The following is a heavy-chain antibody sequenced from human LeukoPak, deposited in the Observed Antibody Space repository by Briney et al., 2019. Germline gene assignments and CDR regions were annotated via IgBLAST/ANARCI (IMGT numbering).Heavy chain of an antibody. Sequence: PGGSLRLSCAASGFTFSNYWMYWVRQPPGKGLVWVSRMNTDGSTTSYADSVKGRFTISRDNARNTLYLQMNRLRPEDTAVYYCVRDKGRVPFSSGWIDYWGQGTLVTVSS. CDR1: GFTFSNYW. D-gene: IGHD6-19*01. CDR2: MNTDGSTT. J-gene: IGHJ4*02. V-gene: IGHV3-74*01. CDR3: VRDKGRVPFSSGWIDY.